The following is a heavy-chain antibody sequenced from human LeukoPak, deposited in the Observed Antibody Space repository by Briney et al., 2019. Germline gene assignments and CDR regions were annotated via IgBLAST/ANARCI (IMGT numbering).Heavy chain of an antibody. CDR3: ARTPESGQPFAFDI. J-gene: IGHJ3*02. Sequence: PSETLSLTCTVSGGSISSYYWSWIRQPPGKGLEWIGYIYYSGSTNYNPSLKSRVTISVDTSKNQFSLKLSSVTAADTAVYYCARTPESGQPFAFDIWGQGTMVTVSS. V-gene: IGHV4-59*01. CDR1: GGSISSYY. D-gene: IGHD6-13*01. CDR2: IYYSGST.